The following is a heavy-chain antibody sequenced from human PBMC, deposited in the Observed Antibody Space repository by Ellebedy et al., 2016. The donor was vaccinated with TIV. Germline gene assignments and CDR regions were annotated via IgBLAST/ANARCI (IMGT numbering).Heavy chain of an antibody. J-gene: IGHJ3*02. CDR2: IYPGDSDT. Sequence: GGSLRLXXKGSGYSFTSYWIGWVRQMPGKGLEWMGIIYPGDSDTRYSPSFQGQVTISADKSISTAYLQWSSLKASDTAMYYCASPQGGTTGTTTAFDIWGQGTMVTVSS. CDR3: ASPQGGTTGTTTAFDI. CDR1: GYSFTSYW. V-gene: IGHV5-51*01. D-gene: IGHD1-1*01.